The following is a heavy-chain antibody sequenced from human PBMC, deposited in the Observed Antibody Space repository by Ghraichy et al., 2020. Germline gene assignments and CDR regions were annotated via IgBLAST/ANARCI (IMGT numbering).Heavy chain of an antibody. CDR3: AKDRDYDFWSGYWFDP. Sequence: GGSLRLSCAASGFTFSSYAMSWVRQAPGKGLEWVSAISGSGGSTYYADSVKGRFTISRDNSKNTLYLQMNSLRAEDTAVYYCAKDRDYDFWSGYWFDPWGQGTLVTVSS. CDR1: GFTFSSYA. CDR2: ISGSGGST. D-gene: IGHD3-3*01. V-gene: IGHV3-23*01. J-gene: IGHJ5*02.